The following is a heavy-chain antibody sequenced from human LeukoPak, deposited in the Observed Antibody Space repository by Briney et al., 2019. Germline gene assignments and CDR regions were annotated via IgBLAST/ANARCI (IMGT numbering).Heavy chain of an antibody. D-gene: IGHD3-10*01. CDR3: ARERGGSGSYSWGFDY. V-gene: IGHV3-13*04. J-gene: IGHJ4*02. CDR1: GFTFSSYD. CDR2: IGTAGDT. Sequence: GGSLRLSCAASGFTFSSYDMHWVRQATGKGPVWVSGIGTAGDTYYPGSVRGRFSISRENAKNSLSLQTNSLRAGDTAVYYCARERGGSGSYSWGFDYWGQGTLVTVSS.